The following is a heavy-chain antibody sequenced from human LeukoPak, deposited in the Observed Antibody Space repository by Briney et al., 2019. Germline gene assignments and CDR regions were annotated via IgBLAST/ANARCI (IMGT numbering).Heavy chain of an antibody. D-gene: IGHD2-2*01. J-gene: IGHJ4*02. Sequence: GGSLRLSCAASGFTFSSYWMSWVRQAPGKGLEWVTNIKRDESEKYYVGSVKGRFTVSRDNAKNSLYLQMNSLRAEDTAVYYCARGSNSYPYCYDYWGQGTLVTVSS. CDR3: ARGSNSYPYCYDY. CDR2: IKRDESEK. V-gene: IGHV3-7*04. CDR1: GFTFSSYW.